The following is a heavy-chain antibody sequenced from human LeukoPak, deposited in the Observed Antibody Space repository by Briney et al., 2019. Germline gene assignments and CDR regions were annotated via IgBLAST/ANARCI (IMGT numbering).Heavy chain of an antibody. CDR1: GFTFDDYA. CDR2: ISWNRDYI. Sequence: GGSLRLSCAASGFTFDDYAMHWVRQVPGKGLEWVSGISWNRDYIGYADSVKGRFTISRDNAKNSLYLQMNSLRAEDTAVYYCARDPVGATGGGAFDIWGQGTMVTVSS. CDR3: ARDPVGATGGGAFDI. D-gene: IGHD1-26*01. J-gene: IGHJ3*02. V-gene: IGHV3-9*01.